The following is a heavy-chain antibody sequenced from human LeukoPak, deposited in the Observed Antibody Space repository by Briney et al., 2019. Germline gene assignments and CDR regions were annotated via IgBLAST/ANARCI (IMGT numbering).Heavy chain of an antibody. CDR1: GGTFSSYA. Sequence: SVKVSCKASGGTFSSYAISWVRQAPGQGLAWMGGIIPIFGTANYAQKFQGRVTITADESTSTAYMELSSLRSEDTAVYYCARDTTGNPAYCGGDCYSPDAFDIWGQGTMVTVSS. V-gene: IGHV1-69*13. D-gene: IGHD2-21*02. CDR2: IIPIFGTA. CDR3: ARDTTGNPAYCGGDCYSPDAFDI. J-gene: IGHJ3*02.